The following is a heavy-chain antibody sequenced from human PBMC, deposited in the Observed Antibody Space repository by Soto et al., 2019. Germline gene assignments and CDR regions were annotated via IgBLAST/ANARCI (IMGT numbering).Heavy chain of an antibody. CDR1: W. D-gene: IGHD3-10*01. CDR3: ARTLLWFGELAHFDY. V-gene: IGHV3-7*05. J-gene: IGHJ4*02. Sequence: WVRRVSKTKGKGLEWVANIKQDGSEKYDVDSVKGRFTISRDNAKNSLYLQMNSLRAEDTAVYYCARTLLWFGELAHFDYWGQGTLVTVSS. CDR2: IKQDGSEK.